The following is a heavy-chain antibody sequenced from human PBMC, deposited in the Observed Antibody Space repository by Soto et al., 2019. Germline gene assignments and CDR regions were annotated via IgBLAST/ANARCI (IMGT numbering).Heavy chain of an antibody. D-gene: IGHD5-12*01. V-gene: IGHV4-4*02. Sequence: SETLSLTCAVSSGSISSSNWWSWVRQPPGKGLEWIGEIYHSGSTNYNPSLKSRVTISVDKSKNQFSLKLSSVTAADTAVYYCARGRLPQENYYYYMDVWGKGTTVTVSS. J-gene: IGHJ6*03. CDR3: ARGRLPQENYYYYMDV. CDR1: SGSISSSNW. CDR2: IYHSGST.